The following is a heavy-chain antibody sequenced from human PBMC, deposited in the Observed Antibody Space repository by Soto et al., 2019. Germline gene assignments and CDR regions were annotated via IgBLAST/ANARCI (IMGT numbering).Heavy chain of an antibody. V-gene: IGHV3-21*01. CDR2: ISSSSSYI. Sequence: GGSLRLSCAASGFTFSSYSMNWVRQAPGKGLEWVSSISSSSSYIYYADSVKGRFTISRDNAKNSLYLQMNSLRAEDTAVYYCASGGYCSSTSCLSAGFDIWGQGTMVTVSS. D-gene: IGHD2-2*01. CDR1: GFTFSSYS. CDR3: ASGGYCSSTSCLSAGFDI. J-gene: IGHJ3*02.